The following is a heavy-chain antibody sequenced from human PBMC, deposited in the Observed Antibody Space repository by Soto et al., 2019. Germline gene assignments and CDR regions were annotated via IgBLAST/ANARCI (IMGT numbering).Heavy chain of an antibody. V-gene: IGHV1-8*01. Sequence: ASGKVSCKASGYTFTSYNINWVGQATGQGLEWMGWMNPNSGNTGYAQKFQGRVTMTRNTSISTAYMELSGRRSGNTAVFYCGGGEGIGYCSSTSCARSAPWGKGTLVPVS. D-gene: IGHD2-2*01. CDR3: GGGEGIGYCSSTSCARSAP. CDR1: GYTFTSYN. CDR2: MNPNSGNT. J-gene: IGHJ5*02.